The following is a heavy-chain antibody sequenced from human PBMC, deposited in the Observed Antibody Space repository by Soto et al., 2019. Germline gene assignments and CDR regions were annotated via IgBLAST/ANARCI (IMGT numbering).Heavy chain of an antibody. D-gene: IGHD2-15*01. CDR2: MNPNSGNT. Sequence: QVQLVQSGAEVKKPGASVKVSCKASGYTFTSYDMNWVRQATGQGIEWMGWMNPNSGNTGYAQKFQGRVTMTRNTSISTAYMELSSLRSEDTAVYYCARGRVVVVAATPGYYYYYMDVWGKGTTVTVSS. J-gene: IGHJ6*03. CDR1: GYTFTSYD. V-gene: IGHV1-8*01. CDR3: ARGRVVVVAATPGYYYYYMDV.